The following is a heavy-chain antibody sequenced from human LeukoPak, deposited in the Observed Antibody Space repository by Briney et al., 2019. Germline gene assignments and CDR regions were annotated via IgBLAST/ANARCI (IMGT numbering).Heavy chain of an antibody. D-gene: IGHD2-2*03. J-gene: IGHJ5*02. Sequence: SETLSLTCSVSNGSMTSDSYYWAWVRQPPGKVLEWIGSIFYSGKTYYSASLKSRVTVSLDTSKKNFSLRVSSVTAADTAVYYCARLWIVATWFDAWGQGVLVSVSS. CDR1: NGSMTSDSYY. CDR3: ARLWIVATWFDA. CDR2: IFYSGKT. V-gene: IGHV4-39*02.